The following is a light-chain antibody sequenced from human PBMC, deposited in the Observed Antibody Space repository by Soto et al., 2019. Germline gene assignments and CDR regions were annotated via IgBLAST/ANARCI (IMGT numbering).Light chain of an antibody. Sequence: EMVLTQSPVTLSFAPLGAATLCSRAIQTIGSTYLAWYQQKPGQAPRLLIFGSSNRATGIPDRFSGSGSGTDFTLSISRLEPEDFAVYYCQQYASSPLLTFGGGTKVDI. CDR2: GSS. CDR1: QTIGSTY. J-gene: IGKJ4*01. CDR3: QQYASSPLLT. V-gene: IGKV3-20*01.